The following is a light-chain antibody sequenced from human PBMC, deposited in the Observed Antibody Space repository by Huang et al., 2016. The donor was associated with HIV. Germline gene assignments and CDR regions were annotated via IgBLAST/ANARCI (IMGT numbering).Light chain of an antibody. CDR1: QSVLYNSKNRNY. V-gene: IGKV4-1*01. J-gene: IGKJ4*01. CDR3: QQYYNSPLT. Sequence: DIVVTQSPDSLAVSLGERATINCKSSQSVLYNSKNRNYFAWYQQKAGQPPKLLIYWASTRESGVSERFNGSGSGADFTLTIDNQQAEDVATYYCQQYYNSPLTFGGGTKVEIK. CDR2: WAS.